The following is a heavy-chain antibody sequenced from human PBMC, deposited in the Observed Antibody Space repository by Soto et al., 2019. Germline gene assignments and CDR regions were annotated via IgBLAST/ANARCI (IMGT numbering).Heavy chain of an antibody. J-gene: IGHJ2*01. D-gene: IGHD6-13*01. CDR1: GGSISHYY. CDR2: IYYSGSA. V-gene: IGHV4-59*01. Sequence: QVQLQESGPGLVKPSETLSLTCTVSGGSISHYYWSWIRQPPGKGLEWIGYIYYSGSANYNPSLKGRVLISVDTSKNQFSLKLSSVAAADTAVYFCARGGSSWSGAWYFDLWGRGTLVTVSS. CDR3: ARGGSSWSGAWYFDL.